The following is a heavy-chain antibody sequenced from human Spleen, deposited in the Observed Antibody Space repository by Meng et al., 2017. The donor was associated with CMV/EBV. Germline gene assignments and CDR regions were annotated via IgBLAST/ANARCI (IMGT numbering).Heavy chain of an antibody. V-gene: IGHV3-21*01. CDR3: ARGPPMRGVGWFDP. D-gene: IGHD3-10*01. J-gene: IGHJ5*02. Sequence: GGSLRLSCAASGFTFSSYSMNWVRQAPGKGLEWVSSISSSSSYIYYADSVKGRFTISRDNAKNSLYLQMNSLRAEDTAVYYCARGPPMRGVGWFDPWGQGTLVTVS. CDR2: ISSSSSYI. CDR1: GFTFSSYS.